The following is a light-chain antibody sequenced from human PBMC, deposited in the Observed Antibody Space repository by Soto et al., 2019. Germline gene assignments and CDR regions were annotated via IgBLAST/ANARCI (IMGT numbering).Light chain of an antibody. CDR2: DAS. V-gene: IGKV3-11*01. CDR3: QQRSNWPYWT. J-gene: IGKJ1*01. CDR1: QSVSSY. Sequence: EIVMTQSPATLSVSPGERATLSCRASQSVSSYLAWYQQKPGQAPRLLIYDASNRATGIPARFSGSGSGTDFTLTISSLEPEDFAVYYCQQRSNWPYWTFGQGTKVDI.